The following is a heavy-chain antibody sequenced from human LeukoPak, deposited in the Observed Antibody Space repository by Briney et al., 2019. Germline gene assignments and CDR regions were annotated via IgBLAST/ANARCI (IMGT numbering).Heavy chain of an antibody. D-gene: IGHD1-14*01. V-gene: IGHV3-21*01. J-gene: IGHJ4*02. Sequence: PGGSLRLSCAASGFTFSSYAMSWVRQAPGKGLECVSSISSSSSYIYYADSVKGRFTISRDNAKNSLYLQMNSLRAEDTAVYYCVRGKKPGWDMSYFDYWGQGILVTVSS. CDR1: GFTFSSYA. CDR3: VRGKKPGWDMSYFDY. CDR2: ISSSSSYI.